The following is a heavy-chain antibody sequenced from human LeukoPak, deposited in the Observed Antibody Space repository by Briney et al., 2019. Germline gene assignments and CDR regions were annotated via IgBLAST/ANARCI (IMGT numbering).Heavy chain of an antibody. CDR1: GFTFDDYA. CDR3: AKAEGFFGGYYDH. V-gene: IGHV3-9*01. Sequence: PGRSLRLSCAASGFTFDDYAMHWVRQAPGKGLEWVSGISWNSGSIDYADSVKGRFTISRDNAKNSLYLQMNSLRPEDTVFYYCAKAEGFFGGYYDHWGQGTLVTVSS. J-gene: IGHJ4*02. D-gene: IGHD4-23*01. CDR2: ISWNSGSI.